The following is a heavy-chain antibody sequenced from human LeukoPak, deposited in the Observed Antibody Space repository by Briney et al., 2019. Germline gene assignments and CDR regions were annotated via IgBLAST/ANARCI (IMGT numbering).Heavy chain of an antibody. CDR3: AGYYSSGWYVDY. CDR1: GGSISSSSYY. V-gene: IGHV4-61*05. D-gene: IGHD6-19*01. J-gene: IGHJ4*02. Sequence: SETLSLTCTVSGGSISSSSYYWGWIRQPPGKGLEWIGYIYYSGSTNYNPSLKSRVTISVDTSKNQFSLKLSSVTAADTAVYYCAGYYSSGWYVDYWGQGTLVTVSS. CDR2: IYYSGST.